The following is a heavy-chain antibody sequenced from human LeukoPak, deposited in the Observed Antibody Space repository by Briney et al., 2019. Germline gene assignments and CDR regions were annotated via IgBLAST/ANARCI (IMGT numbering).Heavy chain of an antibody. Sequence: GASVKVSCKASGYTFTSYGISWVRQAPGQGLEWMGWISAYNGNTNYAQKLQGRVTMTTDTSTSTAYMELRSLRADDTAVYYCAREGSCSSTSCFDYWGQGTLVTVSS. CDR1: GYTFTSYG. CDR2: ISAYNGNT. J-gene: IGHJ4*02. CDR3: AREGSCSSTSCFDY. V-gene: IGHV1-18*04. D-gene: IGHD2-2*01.